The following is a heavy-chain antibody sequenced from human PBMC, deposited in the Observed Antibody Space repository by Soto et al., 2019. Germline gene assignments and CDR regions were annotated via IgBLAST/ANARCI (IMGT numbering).Heavy chain of an antibody. CDR1: GVSISGYY. CDR3: ASGGSYGSGSYYNDAFDI. D-gene: IGHD3-10*01. V-gene: IGHV4-59*08. CDR2: IYYSGST. Sequence: SETLSLTCTVSGVSISGYYWIWIRQPPGRGLEWIGYIYYSGSTNYNPSLKSRVTISVDTSKNQFSLKLSSVTAADTAVYYCASGGSYGSGSYYNDAFDIWGQGTMVTVSS. J-gene: IGHJ3*02.